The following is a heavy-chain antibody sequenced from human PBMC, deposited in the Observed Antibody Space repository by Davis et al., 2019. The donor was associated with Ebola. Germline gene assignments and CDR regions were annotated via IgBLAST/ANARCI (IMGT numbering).Heavy chain of an antibody. D-gene: IGHD3-22*01. V-gene: IGHV1-8*01. Sequence: ASVKVSCKASGYTFTSYDINWVRQATGQGLEWMGWMNPNSGNTGYAQKFQGRVTMTRNTSISTAYMELSRLRSDDTAVYYCARSPYDSAYYYYGMDVWGQGTTVTVSS. CDR3: ARSPYDSAYYYYGMDV. CDR2: MNPNSGNT. CDR1: GYTFTSYD. J-gene: IGHJ6*02.